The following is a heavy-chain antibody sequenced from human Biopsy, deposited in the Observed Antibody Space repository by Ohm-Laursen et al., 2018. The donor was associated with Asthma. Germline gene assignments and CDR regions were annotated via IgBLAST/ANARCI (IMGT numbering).Heavy chain of an antibody. J-gene: IGHJ5*02. V-gene: IGHV1-2*06. CDR3: ARGQKSAGDRWFDP. CDR1: GYTFIGCH. Sequence: SVKVSCKASGYTFIGCHIHWMRQAPGQGLEWMGRINPNSGGTNYAQKFQGRVTMTRDTSISTAYMEVSRLRSDDPAVYYCARGQKSAGDRWFDPWGQGTLVTVSS. D-gene: IGHD6-13*01. CDR2: INPNSGGT.